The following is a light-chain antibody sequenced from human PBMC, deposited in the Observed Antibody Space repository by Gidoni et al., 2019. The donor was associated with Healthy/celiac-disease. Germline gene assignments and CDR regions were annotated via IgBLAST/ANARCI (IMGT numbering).Light chain of an antibody. J-gene: IGKJ4*01. Sequence: EIVLTPSPATLSVSPGERATLSCRASQSVSSNLAWYQQKPGQAPRLLIYGASTRAPGIPARFSGSGSGTEFNLTISSLQSEDFAVYYCQQYNNWPPLTFGGXTKVEIK. V-gene: IGKV3-15*01. CDR3: QQYNNWPPLT. CDR1: QSVSSN. CDR2: GAS.